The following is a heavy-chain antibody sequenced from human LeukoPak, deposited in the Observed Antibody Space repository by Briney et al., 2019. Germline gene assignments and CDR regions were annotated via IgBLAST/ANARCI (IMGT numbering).Heavy chain of an antibody. CDR3: AKHLSRDPGYLDY. D-gene: IGHD3-10*01. J-gene: IGHJ4*02. CDR1: GGSISSYY. Sequence: SETLSLTCTVSGGSISSYYWSWIRQPPGKGLEWIGYIYYSGSTNYNPSLKSRVTISVDTSKNQFSLKLSSVTAADTAVYYCAKHLSRDPGYLDYWGQGTLVTVSS. CDR2: IYYSGST. V-gene: IGHV4-59*08.